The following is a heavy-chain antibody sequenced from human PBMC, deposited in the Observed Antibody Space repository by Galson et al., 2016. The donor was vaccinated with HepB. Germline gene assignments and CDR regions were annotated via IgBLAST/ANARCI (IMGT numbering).Heavy chain of an antibody. CDR3: ARDLAYYGAGSYSWYFDL. CDR1: GFTFSSNW. D-gene: IGHD3-10*01. V-gene: IGHV3-74*01. J-gene: IGHJ2*01. Sequence: SLRLSCAASGFTFSSNWMHWVRQAPGKGLVWVARIDTDGRSINYVDSVQGRYTISRDNAKNTLYLQMTSLRAEDTAVYYCARDLAYYGAGSYSWYFDLWGRGTLVTVSS. CDR2: IDTDGRSI.